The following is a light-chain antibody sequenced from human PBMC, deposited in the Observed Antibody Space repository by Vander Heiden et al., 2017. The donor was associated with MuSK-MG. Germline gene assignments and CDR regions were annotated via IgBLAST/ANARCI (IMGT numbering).Light chain of an antibody. CDR3: QQCYTSPYT. CDR1: QFITTY. J-gene: IGKJ2*01. Sequence: DIQMTQCPSSLSASVGDRATMTCRARQFITTYLNWYQQKPGRAPNLLIYAASTLQSGVPSRFSGSGSGTDFALTISSLQPEDFAPYYCQQCYTSPYTFGQGTKVEI. CDR2: AAS. V-gene: IGKV1-39*01.